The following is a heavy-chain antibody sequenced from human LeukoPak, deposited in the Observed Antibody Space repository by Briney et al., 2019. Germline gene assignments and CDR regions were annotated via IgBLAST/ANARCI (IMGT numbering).Heavy chain of an antibody. CDR3: ASGVSSYYYYMDV. D-gene: IGHD6-6*01. CDR1: GGSFSGYY. CDR2: INHSGST. J-gene: IGHJ6*03. Sequence: PSETLSLTCAVYGGSFSGYYWSWIRQPPGKGLEWIGEINHSGSTNYNPSLKSRVTISVDTSKNQFSLKLSSVTAADTAVYYCASGVSSYYYYMDVWGKGTTVTVSS. V-gene: IGHV4-34*01.